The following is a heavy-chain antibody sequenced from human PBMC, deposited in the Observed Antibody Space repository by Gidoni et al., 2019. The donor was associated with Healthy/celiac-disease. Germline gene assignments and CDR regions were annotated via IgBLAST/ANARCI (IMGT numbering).Heavy chain of an antibody. CDR3: AKVLEWELTGLDV. D-gene: IGHD1-26*01. CDR1: GFTFSSYG. CDR2: ISYDGSNK. Sequence: QVQLVESGGGVVQPGRSLRLSCAASGFTFSSYGMHWVRQAPGKGLEWVAVISYDGSNKYYADSVKGRFTISRDNSKNTLYLQMNSLRAEDTAVYYCAKVLEWELTGLDVWGQGTTVTVSS. J-gene: IGHJ6*02. V-gene: IGHV3-30*18.